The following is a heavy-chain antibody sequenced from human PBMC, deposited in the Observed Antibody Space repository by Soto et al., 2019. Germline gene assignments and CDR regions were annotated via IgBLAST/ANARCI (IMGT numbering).Heavy chain of an antibody. CDR3: ARLNRYCSGGSCYSGWFDP. D-gene: IGHD2-15*01. J-gene: IGHJ5*02. V-gene: IGHV5-51*01. Sequence: GESLKISCKGSGYSFTSYWIGWVRQMPGKGLEWMGIIYPGDSDTRYSPSFQGQVTISADKSISTAYLQWSSLKTSDTAMYYCARLNRYCSGGSCYSGWFDPWGQGTLVTVSS. CDR1: GYSFTSYW. CDR2: IYPGDSDT.